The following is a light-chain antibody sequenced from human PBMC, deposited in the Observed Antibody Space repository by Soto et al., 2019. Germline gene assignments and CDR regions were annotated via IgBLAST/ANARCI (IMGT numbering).Light chain of an antibody. CDR3: TSWTTSTTMI. CDR2: DVN. V-gene: IGLV2-14*03. CDR1: SSDIGAYNF. Sequence: QSALTQPASVSGCPGQSITISCTGTSSDIGAYNFVSWYQQHPGKAPKLMLYDVNIRPSGVSNRFSGSKSGNTASLTISGLQAEDEADYYCTSWTTSTTMIFGGGTKLTVL. J-gene: IGLJ2*01.